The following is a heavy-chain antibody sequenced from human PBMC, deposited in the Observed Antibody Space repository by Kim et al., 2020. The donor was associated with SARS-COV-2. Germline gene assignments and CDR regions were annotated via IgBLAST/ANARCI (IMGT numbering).Heavy chain of an antibody. J-gene: IGHJ5*02. D-gene: IGHD6-6*01. V-gene: IGHV3-23*01. CDR1: GFTFSSYA. Sequence: GGSLRLSCAASGFTFSSYAMSWVRQAPGKGLEWVSAISGSGGSTYYADSVKGRFTISRDNSKNTLYLQMNSLRAEDTAVYYCAIPRGYSSSWAPFDPWGQGTLVTVSS. CDR2: ISGSGGST. CDR3: AIPRGYSSSWAPFDP.